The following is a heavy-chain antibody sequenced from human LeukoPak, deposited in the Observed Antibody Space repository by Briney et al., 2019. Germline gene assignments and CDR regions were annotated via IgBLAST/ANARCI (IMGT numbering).Heavy chain of an antibody. D-gene: IGHD6-19*01. J-gene: IGHJ3*02. CDR3: ASLAVAGTSAFDI. CDR2: IYTSGST. Sequence: SQTLSLTCTVSGGSISSGSYYWSWIRQPAGKGLEWIGRIYTSGSTNYNPSLKSRVTISVDTSKNQFSLKLSSVTAADTAVYYCASLAVAGTSAFDIWGQGTMVTVSS. CDR1: GGSISSGSYY. V-gene: IGHV4-61*02.